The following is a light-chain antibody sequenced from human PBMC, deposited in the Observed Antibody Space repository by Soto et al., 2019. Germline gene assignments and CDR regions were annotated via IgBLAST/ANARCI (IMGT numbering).Light chain of an antibody. CDR1: SSNIGSNY. J-gene: IGLJ1*01. CDR2: KNN. V-gene: IGLV1-47*01. Sequence: QSVLTQPPSASGTPGQRVTISCSGSSSNIGSNYVYWYQQLPGTAPKLHIYKNNQRPSGVPDRFSGSKSGTSASLAISGLRSEDEADYYCAAWDDSLSVYYVFGTGTKLTVL. CDR3: AAWDDSLSVYYV.